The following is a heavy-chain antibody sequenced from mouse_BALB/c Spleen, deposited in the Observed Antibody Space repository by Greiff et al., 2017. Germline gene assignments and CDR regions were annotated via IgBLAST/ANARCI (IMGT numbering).Heavy chain of an antibody. Sequence: EVQLQQSGPGLVKPSQSLSLTCSVTGYSITSGYYWNWIRQFPGNKLEWMGYISYDGSNNYNPSLKNRISITRDTSKNQFFLKLNSVTTEDTATYYCARDGDYYYGSSYAMDYWGQGTSVTVSS. V-gene: IGHV3-6*02. J-gene: IGHJ4*01. CDR1: GYSITSGYY. CDR3: ARDGDYYYGSSYAMDY. CDR2: ISYDGSN. D-gene: IGHD1-1*01.